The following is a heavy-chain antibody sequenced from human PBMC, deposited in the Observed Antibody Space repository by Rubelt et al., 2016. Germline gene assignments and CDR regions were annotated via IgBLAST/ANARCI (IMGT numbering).Heavy chain of an antibody. CDR2: IWYDGSNK. D-gene: IGHD6-13*01. Sequence: QVQLVESGGGVVQPGKSLRLSCAASGFTFSVHGMHWVRQAPGKGLEWVAVIWYDGSNKYYADSVKGRFTISRDNSKNTRERQSNSLGAEDTAVYYCARSYGSSWSYYFHMDVWDRGTTVTVSS. CDR1: GFTFSVHG. CDR3: ARSYGSSWSYYFHMDV. J-gene: IGHJ6*03. V-gene: IGHV3-33*01.